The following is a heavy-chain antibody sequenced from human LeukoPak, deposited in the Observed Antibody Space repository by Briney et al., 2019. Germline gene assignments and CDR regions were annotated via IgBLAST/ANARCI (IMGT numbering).Heavy chain of an antibody. D-gene: IGHD3-10*01. CDR1: GFTVSSNY. CDR3: ASNRITMVRGVMGS. CDR2: IYSGGST. Sequence: GSLRLSCAASGFTVSSNYMSWVRQAPGKGLEWVSVIYSGGSTYYADSVKGRFTISRDNSKNTLYLQMNSLRAEDTAVYYCASNRITMVRGVMGSWGQGTLVTVSS. J-gene: IGHJ5*02. V-gene: IGHV3-66*01.